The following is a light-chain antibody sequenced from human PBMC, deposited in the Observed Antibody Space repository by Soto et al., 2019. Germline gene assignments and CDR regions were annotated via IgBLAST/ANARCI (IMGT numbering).Light chain of an antibody. CDR1: ETVATN. V-gene: IGKV3-15*01. CDR3: QQYFEWPPMK. CDR2: GAS. J-gene: IGKJ1*01. Sequence: VMTQSPATLSVSPGERATLSCWASETVATNLAWYQQKPGQAPRLLISGASTRAAGISDSFRGSGSGTEFTLTISSLRSEDSAIYYCQQYFEWPPMKLGQGPKVHIK.